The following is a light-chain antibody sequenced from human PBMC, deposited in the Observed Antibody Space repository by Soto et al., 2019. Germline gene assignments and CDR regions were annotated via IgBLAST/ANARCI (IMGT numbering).Light chain of an antibody. J-gene: IGKJ5*01. Sequence: IVLTQSPGTLSLSPGETATLSCRASQIIKTFYFGCDQQKPGQSPRLLIYGVYSRATGTPDRFSGSGSGTAFTLTISRLEHEDSVVYYCQFYGSSLITFGQGTLLEV. V-gene: IGKV3-20*01. CDR3: QFYGSSLIT. CDR1: QIIKTFY. CDR2: GVY.